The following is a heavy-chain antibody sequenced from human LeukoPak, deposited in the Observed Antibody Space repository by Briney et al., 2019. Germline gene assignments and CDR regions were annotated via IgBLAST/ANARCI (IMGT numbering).Heavy chain of an antibody. D-gene: IGHD5-24*01. CDR2: ISISSRYI. V-gene: IGHV3-21*01. CDR3: ARRIDGYNTNYFDY. Sequence: GGCLRLSCAASGYTFSRYSMNCVREAPGKGLEWGSSISISSRYIFSTDSAKRRFTSSRDNAKNSLYLQMNSLSAGDAALYYCARRIDGYNTNYFDYWGQGTLVTVSS. CDR1: GYTFSRYS. J-gene: IGHJ4*02.